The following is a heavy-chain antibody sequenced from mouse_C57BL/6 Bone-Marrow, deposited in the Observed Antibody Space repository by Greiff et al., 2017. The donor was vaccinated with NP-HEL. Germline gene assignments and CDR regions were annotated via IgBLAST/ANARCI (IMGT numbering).Heavy chain of an antibody. CDR2: ISYSGST. CDR3: ARALRHFDY. D-gene: IGHD1-2*01. Sequence: DVKLVESGPGMVKPSQSLSLTCTVTGYSITSGYDWHWIRHFPGNKLEWMGYISYSGSTNYNPSLKSRISITHDPSKNHFFLKLNSVTTEDTATYYCARALRHFDYWGQGTTLTVSS. V-gene: IGHV3-1*01. CDR1: GYSITSGYD. J-gene: IGHJ2*01.